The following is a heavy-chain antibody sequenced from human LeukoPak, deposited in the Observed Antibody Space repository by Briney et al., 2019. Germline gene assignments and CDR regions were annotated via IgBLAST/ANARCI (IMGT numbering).Heavy chain of an antibody. CDR1: GGTFSSYA. D-gene: IGHD1-1*01. V-gene: IGHV1-69*06. Sequence: SVKVSCKASGGTFSSYAISWVRQAPGQGLEWMGGIIPIFGTANYAQKFQGRVTITADKSTSTAYMELSSLRSEDTAVYYCTTLPNDWFDPWGQGTLVTVSS. CDR3: TTLPNDWFDP. CDR2: IIPIFGTA. J-gene: IGHJ5*02.